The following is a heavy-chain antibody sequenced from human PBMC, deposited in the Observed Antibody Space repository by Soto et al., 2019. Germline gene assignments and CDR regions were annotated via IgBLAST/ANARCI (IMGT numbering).Heavy chain of an antibody. J-gene: IGHJ6*02. Sequence: QVQLVQSGAEVKKPGSSVKVSCKASGGTFSSYAISWVRQAPGQGLEWMGGIIPIFGTANYAQKFQGRVTITADESTSTAYMELSSVRSEDTAVYYCASREGFTMVRGVTLGYYYYYGMDVWGQGTTVTVSS. CDR2: IIPIFGTA. CDR1: GGTFSSYA. V-gene: IGHV1-69*01. CDR3: ASREGFTMVRGVTLGYYYYYGMDV. D-gene: IGHD3-10*01.